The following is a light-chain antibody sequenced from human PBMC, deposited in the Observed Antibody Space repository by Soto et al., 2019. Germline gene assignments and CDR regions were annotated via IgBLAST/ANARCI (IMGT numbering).Light chain of an antibody. V-gene: IGKV1-39*01. CDR1: QTISSY. CDR2: AAS. Sequence: DIQMTQSPSSLSASVGDRVTITCRASQTISSYLNWYQQKPGKAPKLLIYAASSLQSGVTSRFSGGGSGTDFTLTISSLQPEDFATYYCQQSHSIPYTFGQGTKLEIK. J-gene: IGKJ2*01. CDR3: QQSHSIPYT.